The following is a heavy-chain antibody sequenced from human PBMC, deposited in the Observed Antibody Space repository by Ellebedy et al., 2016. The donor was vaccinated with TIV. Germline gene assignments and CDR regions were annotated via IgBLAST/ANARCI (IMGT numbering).Heavy chain of an antibody. J-gene: IGHJ4*02. Sequence: GESLKISCAASGFAFSRYGMHWVRQAPGKGLEWVAVMSYDGSNKYFADSVKGRFTISRDSSRNTLYLQMASLRPDDTAVYFSARDAWEKARISWEYDHWGQGTLVTVSS. CDR3: ARDAWEKARISWEYDH. V-gene: IGHV3-30*03. D-gene: IGHD5-24*01. CDR1: GFAFSRYG. CDR2: MSYDGSNK.